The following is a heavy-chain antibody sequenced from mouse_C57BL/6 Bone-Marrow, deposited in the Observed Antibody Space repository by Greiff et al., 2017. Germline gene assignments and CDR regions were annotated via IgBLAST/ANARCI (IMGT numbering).Heavy chain of an antibody. J-gene: IGHJ1*03. Sequence: VHLVESGPELVKPGASVKLSCKASGYTFTSYDINWVKQRPGQGLEWIGWIYPRDGSTKYNEKFQGKATLTVDTSSSTAYMELHSLTSEDSAVYVCARDYGSSYWYFDVWGTGTTVTVSS. CDR3: ARDYGSSYWYFDV. D-gene: IGHD1-1*01. V-gene: IGHV1-85*01. CDR1: GYTFTSYD. CDR2: IYPRDGST.